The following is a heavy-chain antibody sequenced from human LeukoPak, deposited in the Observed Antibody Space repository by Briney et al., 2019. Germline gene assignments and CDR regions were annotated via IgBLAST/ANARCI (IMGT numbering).Heavy chain of an antibody. Sequence: GRSLRLSCAPSACTFDDYAMHWVRQAAGKGMELVSGISWNSGNIGYADSVKGRFTISRDNAKNSLYVQMNSLRAEDTALYYCAKGLGYCSGCSCYPDHWGQGTLVSVSS. CDR1: ACTFDDYA. CDR2: ISWNSGNI. J-gene: IGHJ5*02. V-gene: IGHV3-9*01. D-gene: IGHD2-15*01. CDR3: AKGLGYCSGCSCYPDH.